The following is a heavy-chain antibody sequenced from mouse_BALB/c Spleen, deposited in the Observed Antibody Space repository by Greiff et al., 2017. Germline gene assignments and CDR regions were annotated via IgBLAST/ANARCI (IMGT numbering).Heavy chain of an antibody. Sequence: LQQSGGGLVQPGGSMKLSCVASGFTFSNYWMNWVRQSPEKGLEWVAEIRLKSNNYATHYAESVKGRFTISRDDSKSSVYLPMNNLRAEDTGIYYCTSYYYGSWAWFAYWGQGTLVTVSA. CDR1: GFTFSNYW. D-gene: IGHD1-1*01. J-gene: IGHJ3*01. CDR2: IRLKSNNYAT. CDR3: TSYYYGSWAWFAY. V-gene: IGHV6-6*02.